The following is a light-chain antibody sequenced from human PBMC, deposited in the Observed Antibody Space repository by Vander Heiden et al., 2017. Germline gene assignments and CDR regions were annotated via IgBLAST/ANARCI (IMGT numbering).Light chain of an antibody. J-gene: IGKJ1*01. CDR2: QAS. Sequence: DIQMTQSPSILSPSVGDRVTITCRASESIRSWVAWYQQQPGKPPNLLIYQASSLHSVVSSRFSGSGAGTECSLTISSLQPDDVATYYCQQDNSDPRTFGPGTK. CDR3: QQDNSDPRT. CDR1: ESIRSW. V-gene: IGKV1-5*03.